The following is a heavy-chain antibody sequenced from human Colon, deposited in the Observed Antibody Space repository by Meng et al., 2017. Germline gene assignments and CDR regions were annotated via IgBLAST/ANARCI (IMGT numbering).Heavy chain of an antibody. CDR1: GDSVSSNSYY. D-gene: IGHD1-26*01. Sequence: QAQLQESGPRLVKPSQTLSLTCTVSGDSVSSNSYYWTWVRQHPGTGLEWIGYIYSGGISHYNPSLKSRITMSIDTSKNQFSLQLTSVTAADTAIYYCARDPLAVGPTDRGLDSWGQGTLVTVSS. CDR3: ARDPLAVGPTDRGLDS. V-gene: IGHV4-31*03. J-gene: IGHJ4*02. CDR2: IYSGGIS.